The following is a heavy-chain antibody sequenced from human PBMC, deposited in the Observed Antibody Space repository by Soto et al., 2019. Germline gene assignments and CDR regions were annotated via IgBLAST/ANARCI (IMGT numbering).Heavy chain of an antibody. CDR3: ARKANYYDSSGYPYYFDY. CDR2: IYYSGST. V-gene: IGHV4-59*01. J-gene: IGHJ4*02. D-gene: IGHD3-22*01. CDR1: GGSISSYY. Sequence: QVQLQESGPGLVKPSETLSLTCTVSGGSISSYYWSWIRQPPGKGLEWIGYIYYSGSTNYNPSLKSRVTISVGTSKNRFSLKLSSVTTADTAVYYCARKANYYDSSGYPYYFDYWGQGTLVTVSS.